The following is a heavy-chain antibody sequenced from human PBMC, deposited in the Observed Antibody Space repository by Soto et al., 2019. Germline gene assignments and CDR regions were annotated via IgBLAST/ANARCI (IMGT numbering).Heavy chain of an antibody. Sequence: LRLSCAASGFTFSSYGMHWVRQAPGKGLEWVAVISYDGSNKYYADSVKGRFTISRDNSKNTLYLQMNSLRAEDTAVYYCAKGVYCSSTSCYSNWFDPWGQGTLVTVSS. CDR1: GFTFSSYG. CDR3: AKGVYCSSTSCYSNWFDP. D-gene: IGHD2-2*01. CDR2: ISYDGSNK. V-gene: IGHV3-30*18. J-gene: IGHJ5*02.